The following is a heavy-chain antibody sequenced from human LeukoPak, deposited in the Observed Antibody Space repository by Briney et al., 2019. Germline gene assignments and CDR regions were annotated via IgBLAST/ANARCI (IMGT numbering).Heavy chain of an antibody. CDR2: IYHSGST. D-gene: IGHD6-6*01. Sequence: PSETLSLTCTVSGFSISSGYYWGWIRQPPGKGLEWIGSIYHSGSTYYNPSLKGRVTISVDTSMNQFSLKLSSVTAADTAVYYCTRQYSVSSTDYWGQGTLVTVSS. CDR3: TRQYSVSSTDY. V-gene: IGHV4-38-2*02. CDR1: GFSISSGYY. J-gene: IGHJ4*02.